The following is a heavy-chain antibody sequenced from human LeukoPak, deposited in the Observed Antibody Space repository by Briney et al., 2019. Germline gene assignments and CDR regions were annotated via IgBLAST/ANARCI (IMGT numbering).Heavy chain of an antibody. J-gene: IGHJ4*02. CDR3: ARGPQGLVRIDY. D-gene: IGHD6-19*01. CDR2: IYYSGST. V-gene: IGHV4-39*07. Sequence: SETLSLTCTVSGGSISSSSYYWGWTRQPPGKGLEWIGSIYYSGSTYYNPSLKSRVTISVDTSKNQFSLKLSSVTAADTAVYYCARGPQGLVRIDYWGQGTLVTVSS. CDR1: GGSISSSSYY.